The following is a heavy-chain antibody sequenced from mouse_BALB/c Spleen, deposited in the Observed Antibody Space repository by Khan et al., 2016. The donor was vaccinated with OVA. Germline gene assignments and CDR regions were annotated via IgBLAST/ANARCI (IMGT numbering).Heavy chain of an antibody. CDR1: GFNFSSYG. CDR2: ISRGGGYT. Sequence: EVQLVESGGDLVKPGGSLKLSCAASGFNFSSYGMSWVRQTPDKRLEWVASISRGGGYTYYADSVKGRFTIPRDNAKNTLYLQMSRLKSEDTAMFYCTRAYYGNDYYAMDNWGQGTSVTVSS. V-gene: IGHV5-6*01. J-gene: IGHJ4*01. D-gene: IGHD2-9*01. CDR3: TRAYYGNDYYAMDN.